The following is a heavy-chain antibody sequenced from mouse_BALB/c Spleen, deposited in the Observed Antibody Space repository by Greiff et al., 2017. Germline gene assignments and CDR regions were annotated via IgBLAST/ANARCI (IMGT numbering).Heavy chain of an antibody. J-gene: IGHJ4*01. D-gene: IGHD2-2*01. CDR3: ARARRRLRGDMDY. CDR1: GFSLTSYG. V-gene: IGHV2-9*02. CDR2: IWAGGST. Sequence: QVQLKESGPGLVAPSQSLSITCTVSGFSLTSYGVHWVRQPPGKGLEWLGVIWAGGSTNYNSALMSRLSISKDNSKSQVFLKMNSLQTDDTAMYYCARARRRLRGDMDYWGQGTSVTVSA.